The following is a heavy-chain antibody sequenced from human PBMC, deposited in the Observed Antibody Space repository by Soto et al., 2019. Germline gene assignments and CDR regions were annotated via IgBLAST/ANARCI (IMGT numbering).Heavy chain of an antibody. CDR1: GYTFTSYD. Sequence: ASVKVSCKASGYTFTSYDINWVRQATGQGLEWMGWMKPNSGNTGYAQKFQGRVTMTRNTSISTAYMELSSLRSEDTAVYYCARVVSGVPQDIVATILKRHYYYYYMDVWGKGTTVTVSS. D-gene: IGHD5-12*01. V-gene: IGHV1-8*01. J-gene: IGHJ6*03. CDR2: MKPNSGNT. CDR3: ARVVSGVPQDIVATILKRHYYYYYMDV.